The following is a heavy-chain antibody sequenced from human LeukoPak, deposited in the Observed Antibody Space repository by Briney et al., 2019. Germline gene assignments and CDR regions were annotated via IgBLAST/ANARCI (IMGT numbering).Heavy chain of an antibody. D-gene: IGHD2-2*01. V-gene: IGHV3-23*01. CDR2: TSGSGGST. J-gene: IGHJ4*02. CDR1: GFTFSSYA. CDR3: ANPDIVVVPAAS. Sequence: GGSLRLSCAASGFTFSSYAMSWVRQAPGKGLEWVSATSGSGGSTYYADSVKGRFTISRDNSKNTLYLQMNSLRAEDTAVYYCANPDIVVVPAASWGQGTLVTVSS.